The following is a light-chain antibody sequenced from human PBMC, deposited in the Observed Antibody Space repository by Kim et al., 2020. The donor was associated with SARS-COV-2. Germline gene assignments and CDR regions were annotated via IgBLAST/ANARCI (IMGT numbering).Light chain of an antibody. CDR3: QQYGSSPPFA. V-gene: IGKV3-20*01. CDR1: QSVSGTY. Sequence: EIVLTQSPGTLSLSPGDTATLSCRASQSVSGTYLAWYQQRPGQAPRLLIYDVSSRAPGIPDRFSASGSGTDFALTISRLEPEDVAVYYCQQYGSSPPFAFGGGTKLEI. J-gene: IGKJ4*01. CDR2: DVS.